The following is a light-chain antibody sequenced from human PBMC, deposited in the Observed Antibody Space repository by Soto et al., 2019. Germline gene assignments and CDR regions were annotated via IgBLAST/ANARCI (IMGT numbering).Light chain of an antibody. Sequence: QSALTQPRSVSGSPGQSVTISCTGTSSDVGGYNYVSWYQQYPGKAPKVMIYDVTKRPSGVPDRFSGSKSGNTASLTISGLQAEDEADYYCCSYTGIYSYVFGTGTKVTVL. V-gene: IGLV2-11*01. CDR3: CSYTGIYSYV. CDR1: SSDVGGYNY. J-gene: IGLJ1*01. CDR2: DVT.